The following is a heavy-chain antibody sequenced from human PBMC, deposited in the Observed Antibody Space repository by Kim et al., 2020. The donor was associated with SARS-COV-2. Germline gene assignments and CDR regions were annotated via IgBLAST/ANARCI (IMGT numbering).Heavy chain of an antibody. J-gene: IGHJ6*02. V-gene: IGHV1-69*13. D-gene: IGHD5-18*01. CDR3: ARGYRGQLWPSEAHYYYYGMDV. Sequence: SVKVSCKASGGTFSSYAISWVRQAPGQGLEWMGGIIPIFGTANYAQKFQGRVTITADESTSTAYMELSSLRSEDTAVYYCARGYRGQLWPSEAHYYYYGMDVWGQGTTVTVSS. CDR1: GGTFSSYA. CDR2: IIPIFGTA.